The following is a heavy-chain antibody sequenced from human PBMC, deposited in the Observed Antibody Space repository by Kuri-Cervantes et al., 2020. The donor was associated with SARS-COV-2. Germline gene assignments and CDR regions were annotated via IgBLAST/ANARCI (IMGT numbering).Heavy chain of an antibody. D-gene: IGHD3-22*01. V-gene: IGHV1-18*01. CDR3: ATEGYSIIIWAFAH. Sequence: ASVKVSCKASGYTFTSYGISWVRQAPGQGLEWMGWISAYNGNTNYAQKLQGRVTMTTDTSTSTAYMELSSLRSEDTAVYYCATEGYSIIIWAFAHWGQGTMVTVSS. CDR2: ISAYNGNT. CDR1: GYTFTSYG. J-gene: IGHJ3*01.